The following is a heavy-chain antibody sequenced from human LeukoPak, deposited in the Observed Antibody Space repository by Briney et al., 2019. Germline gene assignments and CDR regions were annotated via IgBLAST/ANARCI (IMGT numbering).Heavy chain of an antibody. V-gene: IGHV3-9*01. D-gene: IGHD4/OR15-4a*01. CDR3: VRIPNSANFPNWFDP. CDR1: GFTFDDYA. CDR2: ISWNSGSI. J-gene: IGHJ5*02. Sequence: PGGSLRLSCAASGFTFDDYAMHWVRQAPGKGLEWVSGISWNSGSIGYADSVKGRFTISRDNAKNSLYLQMNSLRAEDTAVYYCVRIPNSANFPNWFDPWGQGTLVTVSS.